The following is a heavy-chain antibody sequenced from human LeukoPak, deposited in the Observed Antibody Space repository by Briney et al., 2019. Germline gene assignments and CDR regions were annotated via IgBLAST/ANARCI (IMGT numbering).Heavy chain of an antibody. J-gene: IGHJ5*02. Sequence: SETLSLTCAVYGGSFSGYYWSWIRQPPGKGLEWIGEINHSGSTNYNPSLKSRVTISVDTSKNQFSLKLSSVTAADTAVYYCARVGIVVVEGESAWFDPWGQGTLVTVSS. CDR2: INHSGST. D-gene: IGHD2-15*01. CDR1: GGSFSGYY. V-gene: IGHV4-34*01. CDR3: ARVGIVVVEGESAWFDP.